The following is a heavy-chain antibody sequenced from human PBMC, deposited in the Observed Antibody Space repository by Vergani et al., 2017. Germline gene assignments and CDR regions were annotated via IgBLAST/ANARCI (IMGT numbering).Heavy chain of an antibody. D-gene: IGHD2-2*02. CDR2: IYTSGST. J-gene: IGHJ3*02. V-gene: IGHV4-61*02. CDR1: GGSISSGSYY. CDR3: ARVGSHCSSTSCYTLDAFDI. Sequence: QVQLQESGPGLVKPSQTLSLTCTVSGGSISSGSYYWSWIRQPAGKGLEWIGRIYTSGSTNYNPSLKRRVTISVDTSKKQFSLKLSSVTAADTAVYYCARVGSHCSSTSCYTLDAFDIWGQGTMVTVSS.